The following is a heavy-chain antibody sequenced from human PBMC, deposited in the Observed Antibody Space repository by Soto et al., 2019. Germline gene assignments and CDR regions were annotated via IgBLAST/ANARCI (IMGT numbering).Heavy chain of an antibody. D-gene: IGHD2-15*01. CDR1: GGSISSSSYY. CDR2: IYYSGST. Sequence: SETLSLTCTVSGGSISSSSYYWGWISQPPGKGLEWIGSIYYSGSTYYNPSLKSRVTISVDTSKNQFSLNVSSVTAADTAVYYCTRVGARSCSGATCPMAYWGQGALVTVSS. J-gene: IGHJ4*02. CDR3: TRVGARSCSGATCPMAY. V-gene: IGHV4-39*07.